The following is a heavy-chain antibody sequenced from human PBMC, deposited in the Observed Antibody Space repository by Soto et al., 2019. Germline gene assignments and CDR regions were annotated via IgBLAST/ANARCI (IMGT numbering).Heavy chain of an antibody. D-gene: IGHD2-21*02. CDR2: IYSGGGT. V-gene: IGHV3-66*01. J-gene: IGHJ4*02. CDR3: ARNVPVTTLGY. CDR1: GVTVSNNL. Sequence: EVQLVQSGGGLVQPGGSLRLSCAASGVTVSNNLMSWVRQAPGKGLECVSIIYSGGGTHYADSVRGRFTISRDKSKNTXXXXXXXXXXXXXVXYFCARNVPVTTLGYWVQGNLVTVPS.